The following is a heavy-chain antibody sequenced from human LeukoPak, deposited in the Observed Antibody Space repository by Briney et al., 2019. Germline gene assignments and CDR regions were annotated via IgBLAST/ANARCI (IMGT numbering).Heavy chain of an antibody. CDR3: ARHDSGWLVWFDY. D-gene: IGHD6-19*01. V-gene: IGHV4-39*01. Sequence: SETLSLTCTVSGASITSSSYYWGWIRRPPGKGLEWIGSIYYSGNTYYNPSLKSRVTISVDTSKNQFSLKLSSVTAADTAVYYCARHDSGWLVWFDYWGQGTLVTVSS. CDR1: GASITSSSYY. J-gene: IGHJ4*02. CDR2: IYYSGNT.